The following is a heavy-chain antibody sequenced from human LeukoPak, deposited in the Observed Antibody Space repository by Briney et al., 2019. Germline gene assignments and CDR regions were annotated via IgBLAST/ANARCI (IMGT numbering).Heavy chain of an antibody. V-gene: IGHV3-23*01. J-gene: IGHJ4*02. CDR1: GFTFSSSA. CDR3: AKGLSYYYDSSGYSPFDY. Sequence: GGSLRLSCAASGFTFSSSAMSWVRQAPGKGLEWVSAISGSGGSTYYADSVKGRFTISRDNSKNTLYLQMNSLRAEDTAVYYCAKGLSYYYDSSGYSPFDYWGQGTLVTVSS. CDR2: ISGSGGST. D-gene: IGHD3-22*01.